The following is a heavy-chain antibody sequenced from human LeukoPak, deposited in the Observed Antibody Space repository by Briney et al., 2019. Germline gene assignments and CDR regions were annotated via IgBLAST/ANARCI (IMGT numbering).Heavy chain of an antibody. CDR2: IYTSGST. CDR3: ARDDDY. Sequence: SETLSLTCTVSGGSISSGSYYWSWIRQPAGKGLEWIGRIYTSGSTNYNPSLKSRVTIPVDTSKNQFSLKLSSVTAADTAVYYCARDDDYWGQGTLVTVSS. J-gene: IGHJ4*02. V-gene: IGHV4-61*02. CDR1: GGSISSGSYY.